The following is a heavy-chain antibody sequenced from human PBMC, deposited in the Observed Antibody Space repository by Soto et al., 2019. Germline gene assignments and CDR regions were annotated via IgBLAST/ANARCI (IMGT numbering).Heavy chain of an antibody. Sequence: PSETLSLTCAVSGGSISSGGYSCNWIRQPPGKGLEWIGYIYYSGSTYYNPSLKSRVTISVDTSENQFFLKLSSVTAADTAVYYCARRVRKGAFDIWGQGTMVTVSS. CDR3: ARRVRKGAFDI. V-gene: IGHV4-30-2*05. CDR2: IYYSGST. CDR1: GGSISSGGYS. J-gene: IGHJ3*02. D-gene: IGHD1-1*01.